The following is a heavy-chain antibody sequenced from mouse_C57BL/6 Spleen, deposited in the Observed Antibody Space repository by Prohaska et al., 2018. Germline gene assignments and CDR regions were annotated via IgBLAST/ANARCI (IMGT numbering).Heavy chain of an antibody. CDR3: AREGDGYHGYFGV. CDR2: MNPSNGNT. J-gene: IGHJ1*03. CDR1: GYTFTNYG. Sequence: QLQQPGTELVKPGASVNLPSKAPGYTFTNYGRHWVKHRPEQGLDWIGNMNPSNGNTHYSEKFEIKATLTGDKSSTTAYLQLRSLTSEDCAVYYCAREGDGYHGYFGVKGTGTTVTVSS. V-gene: IGHV1-53*01. D-gene: IGHD2-3*01.